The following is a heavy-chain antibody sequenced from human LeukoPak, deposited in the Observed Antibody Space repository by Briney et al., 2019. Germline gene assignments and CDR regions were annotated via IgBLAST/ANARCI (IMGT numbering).Heavy chain of an antibody. CDR2: INTGNGNT. V-gene: IGHV1-3*03. Sequence: ASVKVSCKASGYTFTTYTMHWVRQAPGQRLEWMGCINTGNGNTKYSQEFQGRVTITRDTSASTAYMELSSLRSEDLAVYYCARDTAMVHWGQGTLVTVSS. CDR1: GYTFTTYT. D-gene: IGHD5-18*01. J-gene: IGHJ4*02. CDR3: ARDTAMVH.